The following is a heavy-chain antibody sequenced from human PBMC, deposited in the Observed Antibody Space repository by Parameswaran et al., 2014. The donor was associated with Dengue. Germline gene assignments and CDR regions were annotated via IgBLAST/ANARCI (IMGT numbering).Heavy chain of an antibody. Sequence: WIRQPPGKGLEWIGSIYYSGSTYYNPSLKSRVTISVDTSKNQFSLKLSSVTAADTAVYYCARPGGVATDYYYYGMDVWGQGTTVTVSS. CDR2: IYYSGST. J-gene: IGHJ6*02. V-gene: IGHV4-39*01. CDR3: ARPGGVATDYYYYGMDV. D-gene: IGHD5-12*01.